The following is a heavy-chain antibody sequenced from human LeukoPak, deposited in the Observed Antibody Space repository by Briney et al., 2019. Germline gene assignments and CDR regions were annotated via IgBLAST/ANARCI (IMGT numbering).Heavy chain of an antibody. CDR3: TRVGSILWFGELVY. CDR2: IRSKAYGGTT. V-gene: IGHV3-49*04. Sequence: PGGSLRLSCTASGFTFGDYAMSWVRQAPGKGLEWVGFIRSKAYGGTTEYAASVKGRFTISRDDSKSIAYLRMNSLKTEDTAVYYCTRVGSILWFGELVYRGQGTLVTVSS. CDR1: GFTFGDYA. J-gene: IGHJ4*02. D-gene: IGHD3-10*01.